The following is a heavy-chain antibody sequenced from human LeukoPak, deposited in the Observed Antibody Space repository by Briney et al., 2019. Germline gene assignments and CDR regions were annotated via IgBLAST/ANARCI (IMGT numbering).Heavy chain of an antibody. J-gene: IGHJ4*02. Sequence: PSETLSLTCTVSGGSISSSSNYWGWIRQPPGKGLEWIGSIYNGGSTNYNPSLKSRVTISVDTSKNQFSLKLSSVTAADTAVYYCAREGVRVGAAIDYWGQGTLVTVSS. CDR2: IYNGGST. D-gene: IGHD1-26*01. CDR1: GGSISSSSNY. V-gene: IGHV4-39*07. CDR3: AREGVRVGAAIDY.